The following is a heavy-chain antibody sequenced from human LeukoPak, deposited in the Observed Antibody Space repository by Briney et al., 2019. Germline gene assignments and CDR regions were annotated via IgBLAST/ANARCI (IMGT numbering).Heavy chain of an antibody. D-gene: IGHD5-24*01. CDR3: ARLPGGRATMGFDY. Sequence: KPSETLSLTCTVSGGSISSSSYYWGWIRQPPGKGLEWIGSMYYSGSTYYNPSLKSRVTISVDTSKNQFSLKLSSVTAADTAVYYCARLPGGRATMGFDYWGQGTLVTVSS. CDR1: GGSISSSSYY. CDR2: MYYSGST. J-gene: IGHJ4*02. V-gene: IGHV4-39*01.